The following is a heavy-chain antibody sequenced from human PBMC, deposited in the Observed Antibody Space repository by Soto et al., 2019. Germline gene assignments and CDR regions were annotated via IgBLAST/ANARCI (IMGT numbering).Heavy chain of an antibody. D-gene: IGHD3-9*01. CDR3: AKDRDPDGIWTFDS. Sequence: GESLKISCAASGFTFRTFTMNWVRQAPGKGLEWVSGIIGGDGDKFYSDSVKGRFTISRDNSKDMLFLQMSSLRVDDTAVYYCAKDRDPDGIWTFDSWGQGTLVTVSS. V-gene: IGHV3-23*01. CDR1: GFTFRTFT. CDR2: IIGGDGDK. J-gene: IGHJ5*01.